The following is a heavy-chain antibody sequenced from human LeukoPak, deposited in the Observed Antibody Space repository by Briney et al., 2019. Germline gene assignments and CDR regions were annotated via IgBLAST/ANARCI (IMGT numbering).Heavy chain of an antibody. CDR3: VHDVGGSYYAH. CDR1: GSSFSTSGVH. J-gene: IGHJ4*02. Sequence: ESGTTLVKPTQTLTLTCSFSGSSFSTSGVHVGWIRQPPGKALEWLALIYWNDDKYYSPSLKNRLTMTKDTSKKQVVLTMTNMDPVDTGTYYCVHDVGGSYYAHWGQGTLVTVSS. V-gene: IGHV2-5*04. D-gene: IGHD1-26*01. CDR2: IYWNDDK.